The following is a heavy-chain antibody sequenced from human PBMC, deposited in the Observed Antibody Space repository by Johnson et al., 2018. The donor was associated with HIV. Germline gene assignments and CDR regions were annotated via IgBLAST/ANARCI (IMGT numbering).Heavy chain of an antibody. D-gene: IGHD2-15*01. V-gene: IGHV3-13*01. CDR3: TRVSSTSWALDI. CDR2: IGTAGDT. J-gene: IGHJ3*02. Sequence: VQLVESGGGLVQPGGSLRLSCAASGFTFSSYDMHWVRQATGKGLEWVSAIGTAGDTYYPGSVKGRFTISRDTSKNTLYLQMNSLRGDDTAVYYCTRVSSTSWALDIWGQGTLVTVSS. CDR1: GFTFSSYD.